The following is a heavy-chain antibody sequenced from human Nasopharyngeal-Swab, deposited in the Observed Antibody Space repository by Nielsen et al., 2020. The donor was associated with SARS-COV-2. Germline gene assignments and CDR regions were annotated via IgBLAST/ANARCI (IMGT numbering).Heavy chain of an antibody. CDR3: AKDNNPYYYDSSGYAFDI. CDR2: ISWNSGST. V-gene: IGHV3-9*01. J-gene: IGHJ3*02. Sequence: WIRQPPGKGLEWVSGISWNSGSTGYADPVKGRFTISRDNAKNSLYLQMNSLRAEDTALYYCAKDNNPYYYDSSGYAFDIWGQGTMVTVSS. D-gene: IGHD3-22*01.